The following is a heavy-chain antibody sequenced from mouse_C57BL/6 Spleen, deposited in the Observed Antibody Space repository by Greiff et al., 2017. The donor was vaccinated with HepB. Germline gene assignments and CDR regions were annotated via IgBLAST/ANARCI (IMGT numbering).Heavy chain of an antibody. CDR1: GFTFSSYA. V-gene: IGHV5-4*01. D-gene: IGHD1-1*01. J-gene: IGHJ2*01. CDR3: ARDCSSYDFDY. Sequence: EVKLMESGGGLVKPGGSLKLSCAASGFTFSSYAMSWVRQTPEKRLEWVATISDGGSYTYYPDNVKGRFTISRDNAKNNLYLQMSHLKSEDTAMYYCARDCSSYDFDYWGQGTTLTVSS. CDR2: ISDGGSYT.